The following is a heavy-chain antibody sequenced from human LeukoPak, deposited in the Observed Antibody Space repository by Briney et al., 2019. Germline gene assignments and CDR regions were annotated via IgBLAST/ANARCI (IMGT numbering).Heavy chain of an antibody. CDR3: ARDMFKSRTSAFITMIVVVINIPRALDY. CDR1: GFTVSSNY. V-gene: IGHV3-53*01. D-gene: IGHD3-22*01. J-gene: IGHJ4*02. CDR2: IYSGGST. Sequence: GGSLRLSCAASGFTVSSNYMSWVRQAPGEGLEWVSVIYSGGSTYYADSVKGRFTISRDNSKNTLYLQMNSLRAEDTAVYYCARDMFKSRTSAFITMIVVVINIPRALDYWGQGTLVTVSS.